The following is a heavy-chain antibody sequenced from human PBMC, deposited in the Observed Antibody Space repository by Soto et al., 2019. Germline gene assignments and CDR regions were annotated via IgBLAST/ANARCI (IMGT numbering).Heavy chain of an antibody. Sequence: QVQLVQSGAEVKEPGASVKLSCKASGFIFTSHVVHWVRQAPGQRLEWMGWVTGGNGDTKYSQKFQGRVTITRDISATTAYMELSRLTSEDKAIDYCARDSGVRGPSGDLDYWGQGTLVTVSS. CDR3: ARDSGVRGPSGDLDY. D-gene: IGHD3-10*02. CDR2: VTGGNGDT. J-gene: IGHJ4*02. CDR1: GFIFTSHV. V-gene: IGHV1-3*01.